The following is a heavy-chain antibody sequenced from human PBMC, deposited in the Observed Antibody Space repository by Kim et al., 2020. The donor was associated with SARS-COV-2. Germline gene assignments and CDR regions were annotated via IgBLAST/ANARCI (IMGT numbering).Heavy chain of an antibody. CDR2: IGITGSRI. J-gene: IGHJ6*02. CDR3: WRDYETPGDPVMGV. V-gene: IGHV3-48*02. Sequence: GGSLRLSCAASGFTFSGYSMSWVRQAPGKGLEWISDIGITGSRIYDAYSVKGRFTISKNNASNLFHLQMNIRGDEDTAVYYWWRDYETPGDPVMGVWGQG. CDR1: GFTFSGYS. D-gene: IGHD2-21*01.